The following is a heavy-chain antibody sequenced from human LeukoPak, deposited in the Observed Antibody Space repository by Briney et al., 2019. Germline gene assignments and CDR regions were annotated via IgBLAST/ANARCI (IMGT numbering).Heavy chain of an antibody. V-gene: IGHV3-11*01. CDR1: GFTFSDYT. CDR3: ARRIAEHGSHAFDI. CDR2: TRNSDTNM. D-gene: IGHD6-13*01. Sequence: GGSLRLSCAASGFTFSDYTMGWMRQAPGKGLELVSYTRNSDTNMFYADSVKGRFTISRDNAKYSVYLQMNSLRAEDTAVYYCARRIAEHGSHAFDIWGQGTMVTVSS. J-gene: IGHJ3*02.